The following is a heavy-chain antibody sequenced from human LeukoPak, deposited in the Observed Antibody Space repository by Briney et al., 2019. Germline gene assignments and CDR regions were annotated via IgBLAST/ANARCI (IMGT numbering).Heavy chain of an antibody. D-gene: IGHD3-22*01. Sequence: SVKVSCKVSGYTLTELSMHWVRQAPGQGLEWMGGIIPIFGTANYAQKFQGRVTITADESTSTAYMELSSLRSEDTAVYYCARDDQVVTTPLYYYYGMDVWGQGTTVTVSS. J-gene: IGHJ6*02. CDR3: ARDDQVVTTPLYYYYGMDV. CDR1: GYTLTELS. CDR2: IIPIFGTA. V-gene: IGHV1-69*13.